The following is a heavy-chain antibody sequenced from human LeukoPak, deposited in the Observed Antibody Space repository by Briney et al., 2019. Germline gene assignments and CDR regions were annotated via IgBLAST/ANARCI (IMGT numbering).Heavy chain of an antibody. CDR3: TRVRGIAAAGTFYYYGMDV. J-gene: IGHJ6*04. CDR1: GFTFGDYA. V-gene: IGHV3-49*04. Sequence: GGSLRLSCTASGFTFGDYAMSWVRQAPGKGLEWVGFIRSKAYGGTTEYAASVEGRFTISRDDSKSIAYLQMNSLKTEDTAVYYCTRVRGIAAAGTFYYYGMDVWGKGTTVTVSS. D-gene: IGHD6-13*01. CDR2: IRSKAYGGTT.